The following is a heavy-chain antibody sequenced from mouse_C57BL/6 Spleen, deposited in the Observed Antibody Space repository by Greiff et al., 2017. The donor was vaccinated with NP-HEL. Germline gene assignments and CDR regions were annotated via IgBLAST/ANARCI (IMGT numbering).Heavy chain of an antibody. J-gene: IGHJ4*01. CDR1: GFTFSDYY. Sequence: EVQLVESGGGLVQPGGSLKLSCAASGFTFSDYYMYWVRQTPEKRLEWVAYISNGGGSTYYPDTVKGRFTISRDNAKNTLYLQMSRLKSEDTAMYYCARRVYEMLRDAMDYWGQGTSVTVSS. CDR2: ISNGGGST. V-gene: IGHV5-12*01. CDR3: ARRVYEMLRDAMDY. D-gene: IGHD1-1*01.